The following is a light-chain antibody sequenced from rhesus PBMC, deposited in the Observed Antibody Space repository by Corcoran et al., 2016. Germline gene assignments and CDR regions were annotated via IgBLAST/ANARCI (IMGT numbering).Light chain of an antibody. V-gene: IGKV1-25*01. Sequence: DIQMTQSPSSLSASVGDTVTITCRASQGISSYLAWYQQKPGKAPKLLIYKASTLQSGVPSRFSGSGSATDFTLTISSLQPEEFATYYCQQYDDRPTFGQGTKVEIK. CDR3: QQYDDRPT. J-gene: IGKJ1*01. CDR1: QGISSY. CDR2: KAS.